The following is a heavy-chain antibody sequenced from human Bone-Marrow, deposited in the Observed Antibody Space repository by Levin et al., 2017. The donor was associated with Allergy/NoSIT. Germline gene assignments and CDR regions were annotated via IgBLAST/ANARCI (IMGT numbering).Heavy chain of an antibody. J-gene: IGHJ6*02. CDR2: INGDGSST. V-gene: IGHV3-74*03. CDR3: TRDLRDPYFGMDV. Sequence: GGSLRLSCVGSGFTFSGYWMNWVRQVPGKGLEFVSRINGDGSSTEYADSVKGRFTISRDNAKNTVTLEMINLRAQDTAVYYCTRDLRDPYFGMDVWGQGTTVTVSS. CDR1: GFTFSGYW. D-gene: IGHD2-21*01.